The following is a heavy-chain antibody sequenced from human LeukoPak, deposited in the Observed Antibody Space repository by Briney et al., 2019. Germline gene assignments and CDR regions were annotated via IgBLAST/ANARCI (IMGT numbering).Heavy chain of an antibody. CDR2: IYTSGST. D-gene: IGHD6-13*01. V-gene: IGHV4-61*02. J-gene: IGHJ4*02. Sequence: SETLSLTCTVSGGSISSGSYYWSWIRQPAGKGLEWIGRIYTSGSTNYNPSLKSRVTISVDTSKNQFSLKLSSVTAADTAVYYCARRARAAARYFDYWGQGTLVTVSS. CDR1: GGSISSGSYY. CDR3: ARRARAAARYFDY.